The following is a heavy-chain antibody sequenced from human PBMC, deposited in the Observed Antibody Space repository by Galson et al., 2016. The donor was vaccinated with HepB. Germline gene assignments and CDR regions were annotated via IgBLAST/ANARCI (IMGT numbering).Heavy chain of an antibody. CDR3: ARRKNYAPDY. D-gene: IGHD1-7*01. J-gene: IGHJ4*02. CDR1: GYSFTTYW. V-gene: IGHV5-51*01. Sequence: QSGAEVKKPGESLKISCTASGYSFTTYWIGWVRQVPGKGLEWVGIIYPGDSDTRYSPSFQGQVTISADRSISTAYLQWSSLKASDTAMYYCARRKNYAPDYWGQGTLATVSS. CDR2: IYPGDSDT.